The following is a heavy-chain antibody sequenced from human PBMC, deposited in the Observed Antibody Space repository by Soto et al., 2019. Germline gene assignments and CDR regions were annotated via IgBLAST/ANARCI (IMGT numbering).Heavy chain of an antibody. V-gene: IGHV3-23*01. CDR1: GFTFSSYA. CDR2: VSIGGST. J-gene: IGHJ4*02. Sequence: DVQLLESGGGLVQPEGSLRLSCAASGFTFSSYAMGWVRQGPGKGLELVAVVSIGGSTHYADSVRGRFTISRDNSTNTLALQMTSLTAEDTDVYFCAKRRGAGGHFDYWGQGALVTVSS. D-gene: IGHD2-15*01. CDR3: AKRRGAGGHFDY.